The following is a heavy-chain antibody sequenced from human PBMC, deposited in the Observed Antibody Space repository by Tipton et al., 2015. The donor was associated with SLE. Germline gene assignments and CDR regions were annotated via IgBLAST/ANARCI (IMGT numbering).Heavy chain of an antibody. CDR2: IYYSGST. CDR3: ARESKYYGDSCY. J-gene: IGHJ4*02. D-gene: IGHD4-17*01. Sequence: GLVKPSETLSLTCAVSGYSISSGYYWGWIRQPPGKGLEWIGSIYYSGSTYYNPSLKSRVTISVDTSKNQFSLKLSSVTAADTAVYYCARESKYYGDSCYWGQGTLVTVSS. CDR1: GYSISSGYY. V-gene: IGHV4-38-2*02.